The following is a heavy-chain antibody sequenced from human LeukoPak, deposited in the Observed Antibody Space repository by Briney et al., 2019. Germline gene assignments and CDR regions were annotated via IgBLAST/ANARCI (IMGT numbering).Heavy chain of an antibody. CDR2: IYTSGST. V-gene: IGHV4-4*07. Sequence: SETLSLTCTVSGGSISSYYWSWIRQPAGKGLEWIGRIYTSGSTNYNPSLKSRVTMSVDTSKNQFSLKLSSVTAADTAVYYCARVGKLPSHNTVVTQGTYYYYYMDVWGKGTTVTVSS. CDR1: GGSISSYY. D-gene: IGHD4-23*01. J-gene: IGHJ6*03. CDR3: ARVGKLPSHNTVVTQGTYYYYYMDV.